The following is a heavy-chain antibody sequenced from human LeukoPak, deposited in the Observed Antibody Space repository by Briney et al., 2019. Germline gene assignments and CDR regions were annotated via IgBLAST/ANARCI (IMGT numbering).Heavy chain of an antibody. CDR2: ISGSGGST. J-gene: IGHJ5*02. CDR3: AKGMSWFDP. V-gene: IGHV3-23*01. Sequence: GGSLRLSCAASGFTFNSYGMTWVHQAPGKGLEWVSSISGSGGSTYYADSVKGRFTISRDNSENTVYLQMNSLRAEDTAVYYCAKGMSWFDPWGQGTLVTVSS. CDR1: GFTFNSYG.